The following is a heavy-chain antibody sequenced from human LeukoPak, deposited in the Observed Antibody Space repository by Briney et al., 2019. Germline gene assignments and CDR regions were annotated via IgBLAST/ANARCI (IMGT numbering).Heavy chain of an antibody. Sequence: ASVKVSCKASGYAFTDYYMHWVRQAPRQGLEWMGWINPNTGDTNSAQKFQGRVTMTRDTSINTAYMELSRLRSDDTAVYYCARDGAFDIWGQGTMVTVSS. J-gene: IGHJ3*02. CDR2: INPNTGDT. CDR3: ARDGAFDI. CDR1: GYAFTDYY. V-gene: IGHV1-2*02.